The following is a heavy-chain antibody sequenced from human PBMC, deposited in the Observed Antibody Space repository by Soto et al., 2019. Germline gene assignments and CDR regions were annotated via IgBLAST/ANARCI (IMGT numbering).Heavy chain of an antibody. CDR1: GYTFTSYG. J-gene: IGHJ4*02. Sequence: QVQLVQSGAEVKKPGASVKVSCKASGYTFTSYGISWVRQAPGQGLEWMGWISAYNGNTNYAQKFQGRVTITADESTSTAYMELSSLRSEDTAVYYCARESGYGGKFDYWGQGTLVTVSS. D-gene: IGHD6-25*01. V-gene: IGHV1-18*01. CDR2: ISAYNGNT. CDR3: ARESGYGGKFDY.